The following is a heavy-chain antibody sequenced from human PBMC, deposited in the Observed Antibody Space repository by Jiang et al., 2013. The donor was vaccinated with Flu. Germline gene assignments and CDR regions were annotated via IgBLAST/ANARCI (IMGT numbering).Heavy chain of an antibody. CDR3: AREVESSGWTDYYGMDV. CDR1: GGTFSSYA. CDR2: IIPIFGTA. Sequence: SGAEVKKPGSSVKVSCKASGGTFSSYAISWVRQAPGQGLEWMGGIIPIFGTANYAQKFQGRVTITADESTSTAYMELSSLRSEDTAVYYCAREVESSGWTDYYGMDVWGQGTTVTVSS. V-gene: IGHV1-69*01. D-gene: IGHD6-19*01. J-gene: IGHJ6*02.